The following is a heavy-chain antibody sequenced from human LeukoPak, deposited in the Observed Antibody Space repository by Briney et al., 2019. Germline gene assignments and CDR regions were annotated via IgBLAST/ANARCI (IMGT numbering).Heavy chain of an antibody. CDR2: ISSSSSTI. CDR3: ARDYEWPRF. V-gene: IGHV3-48*01. D-gene: IGHD5-12*01. CDR1: GFTFSSYS. Sequence: GGSLRLSCAASGFTFSSYSMNWVRQAPGKGLEWVSYISSSSSTIYYADSVKGRFTISRDNAKNSLYLQMNSLRAEDTAVYYCARDYEWPRFWGQGTLVAVSS. J-gene: IGHJ4*02.